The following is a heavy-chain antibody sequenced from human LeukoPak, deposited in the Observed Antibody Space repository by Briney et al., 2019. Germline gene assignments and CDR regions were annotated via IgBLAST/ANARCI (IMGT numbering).Heavy chain of an antibody. CDR3: GKTTTGYSSGRYPGWPVDY. Sequence: GGSLRLSCAASGFTFNSYAMYWVRQAPGKGLEWVSGIFGSGGSAHYADSVKGRFTISRDNSKNTVYLQMDSLRVDDTAVYYCGKTTTGYSSGRYPGWPVDYWGQGTLVNVSS. CDR1: GFTFNSYA. V-gene: IGHV3-23*01. J-gene: IGHJ4*02. CDR2: IFGSGGSA. D-gene: IGHD6-19*01.